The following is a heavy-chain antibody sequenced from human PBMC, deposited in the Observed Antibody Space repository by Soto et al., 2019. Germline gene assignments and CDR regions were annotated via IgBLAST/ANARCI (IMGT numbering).Heavy chain of an antibody. V-gene: IGHV1-18*01. CDR3: ASEYCGGDCYSAARYGMDV. CDR2: ISAGNGNT. J-gene: IGHJ6*02. D-gene: IGHD2-21*02. Sequence: ASVKVSCKASGYTFPNYGVSWVRQAPGQGLEWMGWISAGNGNTNYAQKLQGRVTMTRDTSTSTAYMELSSLRSEDTAVYYCASEYCGGDCYSAARYGMDVWGQGTTVTVSS. CDR1: GYTFPNYG.